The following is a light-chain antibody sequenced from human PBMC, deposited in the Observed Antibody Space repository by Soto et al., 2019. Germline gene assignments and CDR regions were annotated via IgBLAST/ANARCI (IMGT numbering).Light chain of an antibody. Sequence: EIVLTQSPATLSLSPGERATLSCRASQSVSSYLAWYQQKPGQAPRLRIYDASNSATGIPARFSGSGSGTALTLTISCLETDDFEVYDDHQRSNRLNFSGGTKVEIK. CDR3: HQRSNRLN. V-gene: IGKV3-11*01. CDR1: QSVSSY. J-gene: IGKJ4*01. CDR2: DAS.